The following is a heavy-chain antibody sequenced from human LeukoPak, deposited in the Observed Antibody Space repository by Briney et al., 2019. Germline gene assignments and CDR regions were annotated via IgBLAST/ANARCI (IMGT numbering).Heavy chain of an antibody. Sequence: PGGSLRLSCAASGLRFSDYSMSWVRQAPGKGLEWVSVLSGSATGGVTYYADSVKGRFTMSRDNSKNTVYLQMNYLRAEDTATYYCAKKPTPRIVGEHYYFDYWGQGTLVTVSS. CDR3: AKKPTPRIVGEHYYFDY. CDR1: GLRFSDYS. D-gene: IGHD1-26*01. CDR2: LSGSATGGVT. J-gene: IGHJ4*02. V-gene: IGHV3-23*01.